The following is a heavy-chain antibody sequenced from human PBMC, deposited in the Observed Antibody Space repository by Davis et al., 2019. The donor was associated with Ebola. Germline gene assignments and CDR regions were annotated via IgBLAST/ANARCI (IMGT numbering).Heavy chain of an antibody. J-gene: IGHJ5*02. CDR1: GFTFSSYA. Sequence: GESLKISCAASGFTFSSYAMSWVRQAPGKGLEWVSAISGSGGSTYYADSVKGRFTISRDNSKNSLYLQMNSLRAEDTAVYYCARGVIGNWVDPWGQGTLVTVSS. D-gene: IGHD3-16*01. CDR2: ISGSGGST. V-gene: IGHV3-23*01. CDR3: ARGVIGNWVDP.